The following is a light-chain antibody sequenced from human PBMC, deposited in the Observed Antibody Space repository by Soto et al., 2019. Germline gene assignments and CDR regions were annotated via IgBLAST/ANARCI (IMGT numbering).Light chain of an antibody. CDR3: QQTDSTPQT. CDR2: AAS. Sequence: DIQMTQSPSSLSASVGDRVTISCRASQSIRNYVSWYQQKPGTAPKLLIRAASTLQSGVPSRFSGSGSGTDFTLTISSLQIEDFATCFCQQTDSTPQTFGQGTNVEI. CDR1: QSIRNY. V-gene: IGKV1-39*01. J-gene: IGKJ1*01.